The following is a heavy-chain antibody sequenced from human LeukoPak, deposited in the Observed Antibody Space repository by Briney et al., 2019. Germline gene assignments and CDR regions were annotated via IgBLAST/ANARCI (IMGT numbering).Heavy chain of an antibody. V-gene: IGHV3-74*01. CDR2: ITNDGSST. D-gene: IGHD1-14*01. CDR3: ATQQEGNPAY. CDR1: GLTFSSHW. Sequence: GGSLRLSCAASGLTFSSHWMHWVCQAPGKGLVWVSRITNDGSSTTYADSVKGRFTISRDNAKNMLYLQVDSLRAEDTAVYYCATQQEGNPAYWGQGTLVTVSS. J-gene: IGHJ4*02.